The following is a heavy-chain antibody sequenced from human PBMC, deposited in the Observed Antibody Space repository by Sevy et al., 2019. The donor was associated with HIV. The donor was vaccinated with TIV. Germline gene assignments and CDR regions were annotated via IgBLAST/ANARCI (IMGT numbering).Heavy chain of an antibody. V-gene: IGHV3-30*18. CDR2: ISYDGSNK. D-gene: IGHD2-8*01. CDR1: GFTFSSFG. J-gene: IGHJ6*02. CDR3: AKDLDYFDSNAGPSSLIYNYYYGLED. Sequence: GGFLRLSCAASGFTFSSFGMHWVRQAPGKGLEWMSFISYDGSNKKYADSVKGRLTVSRDKSKNTLYLQMNSLRAEDTDVYYCAKDLDYFDSNAGPSSLIYNYYYGLEDWGPGTTVTVSS.